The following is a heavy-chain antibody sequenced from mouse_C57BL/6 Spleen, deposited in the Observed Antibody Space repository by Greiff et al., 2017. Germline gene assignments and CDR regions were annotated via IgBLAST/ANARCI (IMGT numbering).Heavy chain of an antibody. Sequence: EAKVVESGGGLVKPGGSLKLSCAASGFTFSDYGMHWVRQAPEKGLEWVAYISSGSSTIYYADTVKGRFTISRDNAKNTLFLQMTSLRSEDTAMYYCARYYDYYAMDYWGQGTSVTVSS. J-gene: IGHJ4*01. D-gene: IGHD1-1*02. CDR2: ISSGSSTI. CDR1: GFTFSDYG. V-gene: IGHV5-17*01. CDR3: ARYYDYYAMDY.